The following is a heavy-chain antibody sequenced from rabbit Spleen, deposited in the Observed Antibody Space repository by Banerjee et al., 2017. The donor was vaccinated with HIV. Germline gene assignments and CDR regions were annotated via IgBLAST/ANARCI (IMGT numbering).Heavy chain of an antibody. CDR2: IYAGSSGST. CDR3: ARGSAAMTMVIIGFYLNL. CDR1: GFSFSGGYD. D-gene: IGHD2-1*01. V-gene: IGHV1S40*01. Sequence: QQLVESGGGLVKPGASLTLTCKASGFSFSGGYDMCWVRQAPGKGLEWIACIYAGSSGSTWYANWAKGRFTISRTSSTTVTLEMTSLTAADTATYFCARGSAAMTMVIIGFYLNLWGPGTLVTVS. J-gene: IGHJ4*01.